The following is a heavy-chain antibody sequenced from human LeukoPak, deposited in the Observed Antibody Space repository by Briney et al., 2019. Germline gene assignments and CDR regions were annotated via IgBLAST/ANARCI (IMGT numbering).Heavy chain of an antibody. V-gene: IGHV3-21*06. CDR3: AKPRTNDYGGNFDC. CDR2: ISSSSSSSSYT. CDR1: GFTFSSYS. Sequence: GGSLRLSCAASGFTFSSYSMNWVRQAPGKGLEWVSSISSSSSSSSYTYYADSVKDRFTISRDNAKNSLFLQMDSLRAEDTAVYYCAKPRTNDYGGNFDCWGQGTLVTVSS. J-gene: IGHJ4*02. D-gene: IGHD4-23*01.